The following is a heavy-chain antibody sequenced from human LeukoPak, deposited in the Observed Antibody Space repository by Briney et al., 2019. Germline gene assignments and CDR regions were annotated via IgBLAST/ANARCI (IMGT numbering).Heavy chain of an antibody. CDR1: GYTFTGYY. V-gene: IGHV1-2*02. CDR3: ARDPSGYCSGGSCSYYYYYMDV. Sequence: ASVKLSCKASGYTFTGYYMHWVRQAPGQGLEWMGCINPNSGGTYYAQKFQGRVTMTRDTSISTAYMELSRLRSDDTAVYYCARDPSGYCSGGSCSYYYYYMDVWGKGTTVTVSS. CDR2: INPNSGGT. J-gene: IGHJ6*03. D-gene: IGHD2-15*01.